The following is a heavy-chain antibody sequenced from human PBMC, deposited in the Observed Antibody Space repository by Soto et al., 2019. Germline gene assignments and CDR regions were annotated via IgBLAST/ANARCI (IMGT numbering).Heavy chain of an antibody. CDR3: ARGVTVFGLVSRFWFDP. CDR2: IYNSGIT. D-gene: IGHD3-3*01. Sequence: PSETLSLPCTVSGGPISSGDYSWSWVRQAPGKGLEWIGHIYNSGITYYNPSLKSRVVISIDTSRNQFSLRLNSLTAADRAVYFCARGVTVFGLVSRFWFDPWGQGTVVTVSS. J-gene: IGHJ5*02. V-gene: IGHV4-30-4*01. CDR1: GGPISSGDYS.